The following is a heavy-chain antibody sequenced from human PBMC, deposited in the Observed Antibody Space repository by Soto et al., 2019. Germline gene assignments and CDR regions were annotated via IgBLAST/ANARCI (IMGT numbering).Heavy chain of an antibody. J-gene: IGHJ4*01. CDR2: MSYDGTNK. D-gene: IGHD6-19*01. Sequence: GGSLRLSCTASGFMFSAYAMLWVRQAPGKGLEWVAAMSYDGTNKYYADSLKGRFTISRDNSKNTLFLQMSSLTADDSAVYYCARDPSPYTSGWYGIDFWGLGTLVTV. CDR3: ARDPSPYTSGWYGIDF. CDR1: GFMFSAYA. V-gene: IGHV3-30-3*01.